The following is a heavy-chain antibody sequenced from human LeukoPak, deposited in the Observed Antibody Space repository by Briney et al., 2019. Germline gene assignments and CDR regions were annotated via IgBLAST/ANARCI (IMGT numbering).Heavy chain of an antibody. J-gene: IGHJ4*02. D-gene: IGHD3-10*01. V-gene: IGHV3-33*01. CDR2: IWYDGSNK. Sequence: GGSLRLSCAASGFTFSSYGMHWVRQAPGKGLEWVAVIWYDGSNKYYADSVKGRFTISRDNSKKTLYLQMNSLRAEDTAVYYCARDRGTFTSLDYWGQGTLVTVSS. CDR3: ARDRGTFTSLDY. CDR1: GFTFSSYG.